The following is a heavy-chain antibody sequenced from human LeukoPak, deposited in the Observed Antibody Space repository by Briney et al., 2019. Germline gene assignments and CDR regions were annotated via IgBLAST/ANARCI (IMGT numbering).Heavy chain of an antibody. Sequence: PGGSLRLSCAASGFNFANHAMSWVRQTPGKGLEWVSAISGGGDITYYADSVTGRFTISRDNSKNTLYLQMNSLRVEDTAVYYCARGRPHGNDYWGQGTLVTVSS. CDR1: GFNFANHA. V-gene: IGHV3-23*01. CDR3: ARGRPHGNDY. J-gene: IGHJ4*02. D-gene: IGHD4-23*01. CDR2: ISGGGDIT.